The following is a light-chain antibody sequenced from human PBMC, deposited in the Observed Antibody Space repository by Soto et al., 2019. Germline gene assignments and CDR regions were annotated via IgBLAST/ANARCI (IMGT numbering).Light chain of an antibody. CDR2: KAT. CDR3: QQYNDFQYS. CDR1: QNIGAW. J-gene: IGKJ2*01. Sequence: DIQMTQSPSTLSASVGDGVTITCRASQNIGAWLAWYQQTPGEAPKLLISKATNLQSGVPSRFSGSGSGTDFSLTISSLQPVDSATYFCQQYNDFQYSFGPWTKLDI. V-gene: IGKV1-5*03.